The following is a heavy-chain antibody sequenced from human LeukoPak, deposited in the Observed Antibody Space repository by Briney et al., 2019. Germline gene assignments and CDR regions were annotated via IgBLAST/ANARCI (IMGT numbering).Heavy chain of an antibody. D-gene: IGHD3-10*01. Sequence: PSVTLSLTCAVYGGSFSGYYWSWIRQPPGKGLEWIGEINHSGSTNYNPSLKSRVTISVDTSKNQFSLKLSSVTAADTAVYYCARDVYGSGSYRDYWGQGTLVTVSS. CDR3: ARDVYGSGSYRDY. CDR2: INHSGST. V-gene: IGHV4-34*01. J-gene: IGHJ4*02. CDR1: GGSFSGYY.